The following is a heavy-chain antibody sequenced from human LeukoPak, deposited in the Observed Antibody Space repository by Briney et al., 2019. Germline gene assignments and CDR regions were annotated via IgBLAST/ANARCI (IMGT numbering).Heavy chain of an antibody. CDR1: GYSISSGYY. J-gene: IGHJ5*02. D-gene: IGHD1-7*01. Sequence: SETLSLTCTVSGYSISSGYYWGWIRQPPGKGLGWIGSIYHSGSTYYNPSLKSRVTISVDTSKNQFSLTLNSVTAADTAVYYCARDQWELDNYFDPWGQGTLVTVSS. V-gene: IGHV4-38-2*02. CDR2: IYHSGST. CDR3: ARDQWELDNYFDP.